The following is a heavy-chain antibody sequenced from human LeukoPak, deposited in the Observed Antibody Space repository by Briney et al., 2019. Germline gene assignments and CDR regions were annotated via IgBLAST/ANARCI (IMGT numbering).Heavy chain of an antibody. CDR3: ASVNWNRGARDFDY. CDR2: NNPNSGGT. V-gene: IGHV1-2*02. Sequence: ASVKVSCTAFGHTFTGYYMHWVRQAPGQGLEWMGWNNPNSGGTNYAQKFQGRVTMTRDTSISTAYMALSRLRSDDTAVYYCASVNWNRGARDFDYWGQGTLVTVSS. D-gene: IGHD1/OR15-1a*01. CDR1: GHTFTGYY. J-gene: IGHJ4*02.